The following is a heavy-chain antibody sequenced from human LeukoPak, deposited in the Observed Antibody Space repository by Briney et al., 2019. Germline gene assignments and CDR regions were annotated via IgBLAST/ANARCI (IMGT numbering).Heavy chain of an antibody. CDR1: GCTFTSYD. V-gene: IGHV1-8*03. Sequence: ASVKVSCKASGCTFTSYDINWVRQATGQGLEWMGWMNPNSGNTGYAQKFQGRVTITRNTSISTAYMELSSLRSEDTAVYYCARAPPLYYYDSSLPPVDYWGQGTLVTVSS. CDR3: ARAPPLYYYDSSLPPVDY. J-gene: IGHJ4*02. D-gene: IGHD3-22*01. CDR2: MNPNSGNT.